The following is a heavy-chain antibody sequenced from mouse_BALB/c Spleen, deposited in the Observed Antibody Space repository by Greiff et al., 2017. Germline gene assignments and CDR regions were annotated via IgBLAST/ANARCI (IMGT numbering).Heavy chain of an antibody. J-gene: IGHJ2*01. D-gene: IGHD1-1*01. CDR2: ISTYYGDA. Sequence: QVQLKQSGAELVRPGVSVKISCKGSGYTFTDYAMHWVKQSHAKSLEWIGVISTYYGDASYNQKFKGKATMTVDKSSSTAYMELARLTSEDSAIYYCARSPKGSKDHYFDYWGQGTTLTVPP. CDR3: ARSPKGSKDHYFDY. CDR1: GYTFTDYA. V-gene: IGHV1S137*01.